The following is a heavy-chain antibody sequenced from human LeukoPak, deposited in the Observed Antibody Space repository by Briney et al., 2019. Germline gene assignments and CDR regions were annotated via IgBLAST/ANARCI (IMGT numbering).Heavy chain of an antibody. CDR3: AKKGSIAAYYFDY. D-gene: IGHD6-6*01. J-gene: IGHJ4*02. CDR1: GFTVSSNY. Sequence: PGGSLRLSCAASGFTVSSNYMTWVRQAPGKGLEWVSVIHKSAITYYADTVKGRFTISRDNSKNMLYLQMNSLRAEDTAVYYCAKKGSIAAYYFDYWGQGTLVTVSS. CDR2: IHKSAIT. V-gene: IGHV3-53*01.